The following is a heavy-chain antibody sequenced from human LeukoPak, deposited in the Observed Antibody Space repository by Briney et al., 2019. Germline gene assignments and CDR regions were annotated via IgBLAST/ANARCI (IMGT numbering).Heavy chain of an antibody. CDR1: GGSFSGYY. V-gene: IGHV4-34*01. J-gene: IGHJ4*02. CDR2: INHSGST. Sequence: SETLSLTCAVYGGSFSGYYWSWIRQPPGKGLGWIGEINHSGSTNYNPSLKSRVTISVDTSKNQFSLKLSSVTAADTAVYYCARGQVLRGGDYWGQGTLVTVSS. CDR3: ARGQVLRGGDY. D-gene: IGHD2-15*01.